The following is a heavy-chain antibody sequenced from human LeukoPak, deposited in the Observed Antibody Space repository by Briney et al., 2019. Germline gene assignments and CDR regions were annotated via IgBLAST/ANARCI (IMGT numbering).Heavy chain of an antibody. Sequence: PSETLSLTCSVSGDSISSSSYDWDWIRQPPGQGLEWIGGIHSSGYTAYNPSLKSRVTLSVDTSKNQFSLKVSSVTAADTAVYYCARHDSGVDYADYWGQGTLVTVSS. V-gene: IGHV4-39*01. CDR3: ARHDSGVDYADY. D-gene: IGHD3-22*01. J-gene: IGHJ4*02. CDR1: GDSISSSSYD. CDR2: IHSSGYT.